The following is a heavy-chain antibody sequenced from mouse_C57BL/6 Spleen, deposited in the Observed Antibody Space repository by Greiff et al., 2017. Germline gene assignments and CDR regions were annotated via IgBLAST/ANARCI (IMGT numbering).Heavy chain of an antibody. D-gene: IGHD2-1*01. CDR1: GFTFSDYG. V-gene: IGHV5-17*01. Sequence: EVNVVESGGGLVKPGGSLKLSCAASGFTFSDYGMHWVRQAPEKGLEWVAYISSGSSTIYYADTVKGRFTISRDNAKNTLFLQMTSLRSEDTAMYYCARPGSYYGNYFDYWGQGTTLTVSS. CDR3: ARPGSYYGNYFDY. J-gene: IGHJ2*01. CDR2: ISSGSSTI.